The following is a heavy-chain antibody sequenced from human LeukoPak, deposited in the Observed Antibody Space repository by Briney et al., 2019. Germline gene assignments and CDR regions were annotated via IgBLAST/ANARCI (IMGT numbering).Heavy chain of an antibody. CDR3: VAGLLWFGEMGSEAFDI. CDR1: GGSISSGGYY. Sequence: PSETLSLTCTVSGGSISSGGYYWSWIRQHPGKGLEWIGYIYYSGSTYYNPSLKSRVTISVDTSKNQFSLKLSSVTAADTAVYYCVAGLLWFGEMGSEAFDIWGQGTTVTVSS. J-gene: IGHJ3*02. CDR2: IYYSGST. V-gene: IGHV4-31*03. D-gene: IGHD3-10*01.